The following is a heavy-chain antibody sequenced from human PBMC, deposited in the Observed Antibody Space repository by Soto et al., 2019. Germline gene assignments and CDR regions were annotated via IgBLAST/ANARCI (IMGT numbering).Heavy chain of an antibody. D-gene: IGHD6-19*01. CDR1: GYTFSDYA. CDR2: INARNGNT. CDR3: ARSPGIAVADY. J-gene: IGHJ4*02. V-gene: IGHV1-3*05. Sequence: QVQLVQSGAEEKKPGASVKVSCKASGYTFSDYAMHWVRQAPGQRLEWMGWINARNGNTKYSQKFQGRVTITRDTSASTAYMELSSLRSEDTAVDYCARSPGIAVADYWGQGTLVTVSS.